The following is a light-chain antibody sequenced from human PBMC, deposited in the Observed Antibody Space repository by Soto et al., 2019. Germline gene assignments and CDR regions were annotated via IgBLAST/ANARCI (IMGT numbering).Light chain of an antibody. V-gene: IGKV3-15*01. CDR2: GAS. CDR3: QHYYHWPPGYT. Sequence: EIVMTQSPAILSVSPGERATLSCRASQSISINLAWYQQKLGQAPRLLIYGASTRATDIPARFSGSGSETEFTLTISGLQSEDFAVYYCQHYYHWPPGYTFGPGTKLDIK. J-gene: IGKJ2*01. CDR1: QSISIN.